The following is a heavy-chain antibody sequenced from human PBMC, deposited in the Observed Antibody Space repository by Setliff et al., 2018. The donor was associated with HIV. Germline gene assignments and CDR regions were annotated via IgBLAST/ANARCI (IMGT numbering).Heavy chain of an antibody. V-gene: IGHV4-34*01. D-gene: IGHD1-20*01. CDR3: ARGITAPPLRHFDS. CDR1: GGSFRGYY. CDR2: IYHSGNA. J-gene: IGHJ4*02. Sequence: SETLSLTCAVDGGSFRGYYWTWIRQPPGKGLEWIGEIYHSGNANYNPSLKSRVTMSIDTSKKQLSLKLASVTAADTAFYYCARGITAPPLRHFDSWGQGTLVTVSS.